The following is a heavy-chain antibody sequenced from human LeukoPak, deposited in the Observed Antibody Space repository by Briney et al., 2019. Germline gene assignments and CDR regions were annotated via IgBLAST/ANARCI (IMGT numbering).Heavy chain of an antibody. J-gene: IGHJ4*02. Sequence: SVNFSCKASGGTFSSYAISWVRQAPGQGLEWMGGIIPIFGTANYAQKFQCRVTITADKSTSTASMELSSLRPEDTALYYCARVYYGSGSYYLAYWGQGTLVTVSS. CDR3: ARVYYGSGSYYLAY. CDR2: IIPIFGTA. CDR1: GGTFSSYA. D-gene: IGHD3-10*01. V-gene: IGHV1-69*06.